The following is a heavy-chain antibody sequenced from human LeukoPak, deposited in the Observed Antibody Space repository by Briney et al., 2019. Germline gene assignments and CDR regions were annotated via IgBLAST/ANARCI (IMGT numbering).Heavy chain of an antibody. J-gene: IGHJ3*02. Sequence: QTGGSLRLSCAASGFTFSDEYMSWIRQAPGKGLEWVSAISGSGGSTYYADSVKGRFTISRDNSKNTLYLQMNSLRAEDTAVYYCAKSDWYVRIAVAVDFAFDIWGQGTMVTVSS. CDR3: AKSDWYVRIAVAVDFAFDI. D-gene: IGHD6-19*01. CDR1: GFTFSDEY. V-gene: IGHV3-23*01. CDR2: ISGSGGST.